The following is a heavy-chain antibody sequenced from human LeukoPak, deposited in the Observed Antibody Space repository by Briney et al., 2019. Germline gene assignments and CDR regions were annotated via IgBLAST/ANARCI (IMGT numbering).Heavy chain of an antibody. CDR2: ISGGGGST. D-gene: IGHD1-26*01. Sequence: GGSLRLSCAASGFTFTSYSMNWVRQAPGKGLEWVSTISGGGGSTYYADSVKGRFTISRDNSKNTLYLQVNSLRAEDTAVYYCTKGGKWDVTPFDYWGQGTLVTVSS. V-gene: IGHV3-23*01. CDR3: TKGGKWDVTPFDY. J-gene: IGHJ4*02. CDR1: GFTFTSYS.